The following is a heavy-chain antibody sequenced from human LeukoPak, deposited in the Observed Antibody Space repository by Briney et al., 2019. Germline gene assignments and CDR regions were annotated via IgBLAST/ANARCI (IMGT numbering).Heavy chain of an antibody. D-gene: IGHD6-19*01. Sequence: ASVKVSCKASGYTFTGYYMHWVRQAPGQGLEWMGIINPSGGSTSYAQKFQGRVTMTRDTSTSTVYMELSSLRSEDTAVYYCARVYAFGIAVAESYYFDYWGRGTLVTVSS. J-gene: IGHJ4*02. CDR1: GYTFTGYY. CDR2: INPSGGST. V-gene: IGHV1-46*01. CDR3: ARVYAFGIAVAESYYFDY.